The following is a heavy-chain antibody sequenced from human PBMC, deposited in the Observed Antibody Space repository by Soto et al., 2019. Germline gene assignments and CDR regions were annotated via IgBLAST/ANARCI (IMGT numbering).Heavy chain of an antibody. Sequence: SLTCTVTGDSISSRSYYWGWIRQPPGKGLEWIGSIYYSGSTYNNPSLRSRVSMSIDTSKDQFSLKLKSVTAADTALYFCARQRTSVVPQAHFDWSGPGALFTVS. J-gene: IGHJ4*02. D-gene: IGHD2-21*01. V-gene: IGHV4-39*01. CDR2: IYYSGST. CDR1: GDSISSRSYY. CDR3: ARQRTSVVPQAHFDW.